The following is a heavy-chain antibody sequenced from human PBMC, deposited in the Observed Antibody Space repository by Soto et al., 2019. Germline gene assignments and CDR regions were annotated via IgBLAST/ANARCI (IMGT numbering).Heavy chain of an antibody. CDR3: ARQIYDSDTGPNFQYYFDS. CDR2: IDPSDSQT. Sequence: GESLKISCKGSGYSFAGYWITWVRQKPGKGLEWMGRIDPSDSQTCYSPSFRGHVTISVTKSITTVFLQWSSLRASDTAMYYCARQIYDSDTGPNFQYYFDSWGQGTLVTVSS. CDR1: GYSFAGYW. J-gene: IGHJ4*02. V-gene: IGHV5-10-1*01. D-gene: IGHD3-22*01.